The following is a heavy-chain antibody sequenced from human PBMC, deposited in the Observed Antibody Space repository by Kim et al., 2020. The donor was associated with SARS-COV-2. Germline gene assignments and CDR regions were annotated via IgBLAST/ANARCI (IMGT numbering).Heavy chain of an antibody. CDR1: GFTFSSYW. CDR2: IKQDGSEK. V-gene: IGHV3-7*01. CDR3: ARERIAVAGSYYYYGMDV. D-gene: IGHD6-19*01. J-gene: IGHJ6*02. Sequence: GGSLRLSCAASGFTFSSYWMSWVRQAPGKGLEWVANIKQDGSEKYYVDSVKGRFTISRDNAKNSLYLQMNSLRAEDTVVYYCARERIAVAGSYYYYGMDVWGQGTTVTVSS.